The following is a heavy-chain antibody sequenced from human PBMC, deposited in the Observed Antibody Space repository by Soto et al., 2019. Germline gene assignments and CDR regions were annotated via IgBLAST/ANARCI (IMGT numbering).Heavy chain of an antibody. CDR3: ATDSSGYPVSFLDY. V-gene: IGHV3-33*01. D-gene: IGHD5-18*01. CDR1: GFTFSSYG. Sequence: QVQLVESGGGVVQPGRSLRLSCAASGFTFSSYGMHWVRQAPGKGLEWVAVIWYDGSNKYYADSVKGRFTISRDNSKNTLYLQMNSLRAEDTAVYYCATDSSGYPVSFLDYWGQGTLVTVSS. CDR2: IWYDGSNK. J-gene: IGHJ4*02.